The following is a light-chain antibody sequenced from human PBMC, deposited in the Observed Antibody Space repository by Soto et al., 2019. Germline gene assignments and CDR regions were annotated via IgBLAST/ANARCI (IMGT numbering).Light chain of an antibody. CDR3: QQYDTYSRT. V-gene: IGKV1-5*01. Sequence: DIQMTQSHSTLSASVGDTLTITCRASRTITTWLAWYQQKPGKAPKLLIYDASSLESGVPSRFSGSGSGTEFTLTITSLQPDDFATYYCQQYDTYSRTFGRGTKVDIK. CDR2: DAS. J-gene: IGKJ1*01. CDR1: RTITTW.